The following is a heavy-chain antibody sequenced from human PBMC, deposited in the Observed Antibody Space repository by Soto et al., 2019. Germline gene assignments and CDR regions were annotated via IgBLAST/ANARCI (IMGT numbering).Heavy chain of an antibody. CDR3: AKGIAARPRYGMDV. V-gene: IGHV3-23*01. J-gene: IGHJ6*02. D-gene: IGHD6-6*01. Sequence: LRLSCAASGFTFSSYAMSWVRQAPGKGLEWVSAISGSGGSTYYADSVKGRFTISRDNSKNTLYLQMNSLRAEDTAVYYCAKGIAARPRYGMDVWGQGATVTVSS. CDR2: ISGSGGST. CDR1: GFTFSSYA.